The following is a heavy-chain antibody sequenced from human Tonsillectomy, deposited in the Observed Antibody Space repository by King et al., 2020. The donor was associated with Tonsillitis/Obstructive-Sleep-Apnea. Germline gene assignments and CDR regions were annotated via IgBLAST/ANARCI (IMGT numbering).Heavy chain of an antibody. V-gene: IGHV1-46*01. J-gene: IGHJ4*02. D-gene: IGHD2-21*01. CDR2: IYPSGGKT. Sequence: VQLVQSGAEVKKPGASVKVSCKASGYTFTSYYMNWVRQAPGQGLEWMGIIYPSGGKTNYAQKFQGRVTVTRDSSTSTVYMELSSLRSEDTAVYYCARDVGVSSSPDYWGQGPLVTVSS. CDR3: ARDVGVSSSPDY. CDR1: GYTFTSYY.